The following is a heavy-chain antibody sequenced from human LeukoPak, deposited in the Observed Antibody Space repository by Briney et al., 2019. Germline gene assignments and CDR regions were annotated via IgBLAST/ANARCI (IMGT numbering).Heavy chain of an antibody. V-gene: IGHV3-64*01. CDR3: ARGLNYYDSSGYVY. D-gene: IGHD3-22*01. CDR1: GFTFSSYA. CDR2: ISSNGGST. Sequence: GGSLRLSCAASGFTFSSYAMHWVRPAPGKGLEYVSAISSNGGSTYYANSVKGRFTISRDNSKNTLYLQMGSLRAEDMAVYYCARGLNYYDSSGYVYWGQGTLVTVSS. J-gene: IGHJ4*02.